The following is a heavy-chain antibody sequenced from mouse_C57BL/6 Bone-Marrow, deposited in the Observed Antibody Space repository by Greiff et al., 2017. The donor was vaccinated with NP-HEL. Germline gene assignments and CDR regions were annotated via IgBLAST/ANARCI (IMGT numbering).Heavy chain of an antibody. J-gene: IGHJ3*01. CDR1: GFTFSSYG. V-gene: IGHV5-6*01. Sequence: EVQGVESGGDLVKPGGSLKLSCAASGFTFSSYGMSWVRQTPDKRLEWVATISSGGSYTYYPDSVKGRFTISRDNAKNTLYLQMSSLKSEDTAMYYCASLDSSGSPFAYWGQGTLVTVSA. D-gene: IGHD3-2*02. CDR2: ISSGGSYT. CDR3: ASLDSSGSPFAY.